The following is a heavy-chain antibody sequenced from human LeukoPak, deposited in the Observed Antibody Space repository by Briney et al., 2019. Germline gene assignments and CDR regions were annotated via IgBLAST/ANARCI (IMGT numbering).Heavy chain of an antibody. CDR3: ARLTEPYYDIDY. Sequence: SETLSLTCTAPGGSISTLSYYWGRLPPPPGQGPDWIVSIYYTRSTYYHPSLPSLTTISLNPSENQCSRKLSSVTAADTAVYFSARLTEPYYDIDYWGQGTLVTVSS. J-gene: IGHJ4*02. D-gene: IGHD3-22*01. CDR2: IYYTRST. CDR1: GGSISTLSYY. V-gene: IGHV4-39*01.